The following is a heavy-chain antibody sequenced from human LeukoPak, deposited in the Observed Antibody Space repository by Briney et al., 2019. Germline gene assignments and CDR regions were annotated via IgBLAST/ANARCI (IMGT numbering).Heavy chain of an antibody. CDR3: ARDSYYYDSSGYFRFDY. J-gene: IGHJ4*02. CDR1: RGSTSTYY. V-gene: IGHV4-4*07. Sequence: SETLSLTCTVSRGSTSTYYWSWIRQPAGKGLEWIGRIYPSGNTNFNPSLMSRVTMSIDTSKNQFSLNLISVTAADTAVYYCARDSYYYDSSGYFRFDYWGQGTLVTVSS. CDR2: IYPSGNT. D-gene: IGHD3-22*01.